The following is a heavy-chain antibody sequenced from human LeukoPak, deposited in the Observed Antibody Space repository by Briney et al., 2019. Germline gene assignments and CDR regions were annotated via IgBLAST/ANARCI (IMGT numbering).Heavy chain of an antibody. D-gene: IGHD3-10*01. V-gene: IGHV1-8*01. Sequence: ASVKVSCKASGYTFTSYDINWARQATGQGLEWMGWMNPNSGNTGYAQKFQGRVTMTRNTSISTAYMELSSLRSEDTAVYYCARALTYYYGSGPDYWGQGTLVTVSS. CDR3: ARALTYYYGSGPDY. CDR1: GYTFTSYD. CDR2: MNPNSGNT. J-gene: IGHJ4*02.